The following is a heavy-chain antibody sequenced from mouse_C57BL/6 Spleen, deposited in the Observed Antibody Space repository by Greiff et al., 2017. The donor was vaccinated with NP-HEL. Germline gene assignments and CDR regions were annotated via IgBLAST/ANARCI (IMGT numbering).Heavy chain of an antibody. J-gene: IGHJ3*01. CDR3: TRSHYGSSSSY. CDR1: GYTFTDYE. V-gene: IGHV1-15*01. Sequence: QVQLQQSGAELVRPGASVTLSCKASGYTFTDYEMHWVKQTPVHGLEWIGAIDPETGGTAYNQKFKGKAILTADKSSSTAYMELRSLTSEDSAVYYCTRSHYGSSSSYWGQGTLVTVSA. D-gene: IGHD1-1*01. CDR2: IDPETGGT.